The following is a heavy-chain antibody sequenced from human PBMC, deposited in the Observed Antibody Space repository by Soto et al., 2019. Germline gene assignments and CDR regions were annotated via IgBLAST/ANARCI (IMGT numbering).Heavy chain of an antibody. V-gene: IGHV1-69*04. CDR2: IIPILGIA. Sequence: ASVKVSCKASGGTFSSYTIRWVRQANGQGLEWMGRIIPILGIANYAQKFQGRVTITADKSTSTAYMELSSLRSEDTAVYYCARDPTNCSGGSCYPTSWFDPWGQGTLVTVSS. D-gene: IGHD2-15*01. J-gene: IGHJ5*02. CDR3: ARDPTNCSGGSCYPTSWFDP. CDR1: GGTFSSYT.